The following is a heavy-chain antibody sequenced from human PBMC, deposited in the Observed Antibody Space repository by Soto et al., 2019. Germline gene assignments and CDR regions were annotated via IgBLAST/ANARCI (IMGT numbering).Heavy chain of an antibody. J-gene: IGHJ6*02. Sequence: GGSLRLSCAASGFTFSSYGMHWVRQAPGKGLEWVAVIWYDGSNKYYADSVKGRFTISRDNSKNTLYLQMNSLRAEDTAVYYCARAGSSWYHDYYGMDVWGQGTTVTVSS. V-gene: IGHV3-33*01. D-gene: IGHD6-13*01. CDR1: GFTFSSYG. CDR3: ARAGSSWYHDYYGMDV. CDR2: IWYDGSNK.